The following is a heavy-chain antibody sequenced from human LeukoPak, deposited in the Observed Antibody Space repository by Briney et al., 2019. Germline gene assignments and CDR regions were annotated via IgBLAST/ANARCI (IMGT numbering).Heavy chain of an antibody. Sequence: SATLSFTCSASGGSISNYYWSWLRKPAGNGLEWSRSIYTSGSTNYNPSLKSRVTISVDTSKNPFSLKLSAVTVADTAVYYCGRDKTNSGSYGVWSFDIWGQGTMVTVSS. D-gene: IGHD1-26*01. V-gene: IGHV4-4*07. CDR3: GRDKTNSGSYGVWSFDI. CDR1: GGSISNYY. J-gene: IGHJ3*02. CDR2: IYTSGST.